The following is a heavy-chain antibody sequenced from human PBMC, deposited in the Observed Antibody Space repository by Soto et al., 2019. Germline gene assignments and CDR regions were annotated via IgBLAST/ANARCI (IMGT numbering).Heavy chain of an antibody. CDR2: IIPILGIA. J-gene: IGHJ4*02. Sequence: QVQLVQSGAEVKKPGASVKVSCKASRGTFSSYTISWVRQAPGQGLEWMGRIIPILGIANYAKKFPGRVTSTADKYTITAYVELSSLRSEDTAVYCCARDRPGYSGYGYWGQGTLVTVSS. CDR3: ARDRPGYSGYGY. V-gene: IGHV1-69*08. CDR1: RGTFSSYT. D-gene: IGHD5-12*01.